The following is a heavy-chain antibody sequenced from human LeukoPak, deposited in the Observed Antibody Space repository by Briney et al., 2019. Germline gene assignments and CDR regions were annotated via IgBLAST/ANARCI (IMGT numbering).Heavy chain of an antibody. D-gene: IGHD1-26*01. CDR3: AKTGATTLFDP. CDR1: GFTFSSYG. J-gene: IGHJ5*02. CDR2: ISYDGSNK. V-gene: IGHV3-30*18. Sequence: GSLRLSCAASGFTFSSYGMHWVRQAPGKGLEWVAVISYDGSNKYYADSVKGRFTISRDNSKNTLYLQMNSLRAEDTAVYYCAKTGATTLFDPWGQGTLVTVSS.